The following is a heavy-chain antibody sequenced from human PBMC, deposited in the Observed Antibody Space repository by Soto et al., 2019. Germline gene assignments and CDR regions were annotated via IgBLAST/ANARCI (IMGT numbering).Heavy chain of an antibody. CDR2: ISSDGSNT. CDR1: GFTFSIYS. D-gene: IGHD3-10*01. J-gene: IGHJ6*02. CDR3: ANAFSIMVPYGMDV. Sequence: SLRLSCSASGFTFSIYSINSVRQAPGKGLEWVAVISSDGSNTYYADSVKGRFTISKDNSKNTLYLQMNSLRVEDTALYYCANAFSIMVPYGMDVWGQGTMVTVSS. V-gene: IGHV3-30*18.